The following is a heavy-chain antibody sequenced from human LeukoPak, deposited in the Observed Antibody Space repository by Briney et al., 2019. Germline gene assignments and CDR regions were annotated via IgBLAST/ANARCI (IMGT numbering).Heavy chain of an antibody. D-gene: IGHD5-24*01. Sequence: ASVKVSCKTSGYSFTNYNLHWVRQAPGQRLEWMGIIKPSGGDTNYAQKFQGRVFMTRDASTSTVYLELSSLKAEDTAVYYCARVRDGYNDAYDIWGQGTVVTVSS. CDR3: ARVRDGYNDAYDI. J-gene: IGHJ3*02. CDR2: IKPSGGDT. CDR1: GYSFTNYN. V-gene: IGHV1-46*01.